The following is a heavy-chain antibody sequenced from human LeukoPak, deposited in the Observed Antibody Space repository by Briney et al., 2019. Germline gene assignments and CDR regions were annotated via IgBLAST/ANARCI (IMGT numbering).Heavy chain of an antibody. V-gene: IGHV3-23*01. J-gene: IGHJ4*02. CDR2: ISGSGGST. D-gene: IGHD3-3*01. Sequence: GGSLRLSCAASGFTFSSYAMSWVRQAPGKGLEWVSAISGSGGSTYYADSVKGRFTISRDNSKNTLYLQMNSLRAEDTAVYYCAKTLLGGDFWSGYPFDYWGQGTLVTVSS. CDR3: AKTLLGGDFWSGYPFDY. CDR1: GFTFSSYA.